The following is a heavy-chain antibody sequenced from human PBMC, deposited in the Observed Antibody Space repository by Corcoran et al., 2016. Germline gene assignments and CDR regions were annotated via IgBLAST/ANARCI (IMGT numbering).Heavy chain of an antibody. D-gene: IGHD6-13*01. CDR1: GFTFSSYG. J-gene: IGHJ4*02. Sequence: QVQLVESGGGVVQPGKSLRLSCAASGFTFSSYGMHWVRQAPGKGLEWVAFISYDGSNKYYADTVEGRFTISRDNSKNTLYRQMDSLGAEDAAVYYCAKKYVEQQLSRNNDFDCWGQGTLITVSS. V-gene: IGHV3-30*18. CDR2: ISYDGSNK. CDR3: AKKYVEQQLSRNNDFDC.